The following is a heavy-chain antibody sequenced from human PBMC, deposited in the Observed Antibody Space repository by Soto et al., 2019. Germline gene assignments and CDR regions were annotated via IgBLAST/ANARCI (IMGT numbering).Heavy chain of an antibody. Sequence: PLDTLPLTYDDYGGSFSAYYWSRKRQPPGNGLESIGEINFSGSTNYTPSLKSRVTISVDTSKNQFSLKLSSVTAADTAVYYCARALITMVRGAPYYYYYGMDVWGQGTTVTVSS. J-gene: IGHJ6*02. CDR3: ARALITMVRGAPYYYYYGMDV. CDR1: GGSFSAYY. CDR2: INFSGST. D-gene: IGHD3-10*01. V-gene: IGHV4-34*01.